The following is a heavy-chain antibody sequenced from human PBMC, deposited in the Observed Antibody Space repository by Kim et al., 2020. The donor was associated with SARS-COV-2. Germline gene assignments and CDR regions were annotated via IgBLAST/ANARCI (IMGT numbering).Heavy chain of an antibody. D-gene: IGHD3-22*01. V-gene: IGHV3-43*01. CDR1: GFTFDDYT. CDR3: AKDNLGRKYDSSGYYDY. CDR2: IRWDGGST. J-gene: IGHJ4*02. Sequence: GGSLRLSCAASGFTFDDYTMHWVRQAPGKGLEWVSLIRWDGGSTYYADSVKGRFTISRDNSKNSLYLQMNSLRTEDTALYYCAKDNLGRKYDSSGYYDYWGQGTLVTVSS.